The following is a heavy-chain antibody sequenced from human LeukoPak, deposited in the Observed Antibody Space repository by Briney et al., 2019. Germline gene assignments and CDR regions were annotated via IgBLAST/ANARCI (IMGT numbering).Heavy chain of an antibody. J-gene: IGHJ4*02. CDR1: GFTFSTYS. D-gene: IGHD5-18*01. Sequence: GGSLRLSCVASGFTFSTYSMNRVRQAPGKGLEWVSAISGSDGSTYYADSVKDRFTISRDNSKNTLYLQMNNLRAEDTAVYYCAKMRGYSYGPDYYFDYWGQGTLVTVSS. V-gene: IGHV3-23*01. CDR2: ISGSDGST. CDR3: AKMRGYSYGPDYYFDY.